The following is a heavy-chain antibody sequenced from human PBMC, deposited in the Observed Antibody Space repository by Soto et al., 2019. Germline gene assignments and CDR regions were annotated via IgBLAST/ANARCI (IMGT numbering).Heavy chain of an antibody. V-gene: IGHV3-30-3*01. CDR1: GITFSSYA. D-gene: IGHD2-15*01. J-gene: IGHJ4*02. CDR2: ISYDGSNK. CDR3: ASFFGFKYGYCSGGSCFPIDY. Sequence: PGGSLRLSCAASGITFSSYAMHWVRQAPGKGLEWVAVISYDGSNKYYADSVKGRFTISRDNSKNTLYLQMNSLRAEDTAVYYCASFFGFKYGYCSGGSCFPIDYWGQGTLVTVSS.